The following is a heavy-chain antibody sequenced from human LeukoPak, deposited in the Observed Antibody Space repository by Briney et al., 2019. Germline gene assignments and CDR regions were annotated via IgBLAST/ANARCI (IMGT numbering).Heavy chain of an antibody. J-gene: IGHJ4*02. Sequence: GGSLRLSCAASGFTFSTYGMHWVRQAPGKGLEWVALISYDGGNKYYTDSVKGRFTISRDNSKNTLYLQMNSLRAADTAVYYCAKDLLPRSISWPAYWGQGTLVTVSS. D-gene: IGHD6-13*01. V-gene: IGHV3-30*18. CDR1: GFTFSTYG. CDR3: AKDLLPRSISWPAY. CDR2: ISYDGGNK.